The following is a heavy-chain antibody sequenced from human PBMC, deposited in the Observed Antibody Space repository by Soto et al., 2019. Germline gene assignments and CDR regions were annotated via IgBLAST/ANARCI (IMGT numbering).Heavy chain of an antibody. CDR2: INHSGSN. CDR1: GGSFSGYY. D-gene: IGHD3-3*01. J-gene: IGHJ3*02. CDR3: AMRGYDFWSGYFWANDAFDI. Sequence: SETLSLTCAVYGGSFSGYYWSWIRQPPGKGLEWIGEINHSGSNNYNPSLKSRVTISVDTSKNQFSLKLSSVTAADTAVYYCAMRGYDFWSGYFWANDAFDIWGQGTMVTVSS. V-gene: IGHV4-34*01.